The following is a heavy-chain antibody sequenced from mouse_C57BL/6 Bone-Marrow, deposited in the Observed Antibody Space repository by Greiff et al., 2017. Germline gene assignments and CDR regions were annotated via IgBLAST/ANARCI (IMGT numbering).Heavy chain of an antibody. Sequence: VQLQQSGPELVKPGASVKISCKASGYAFSSSWMNWVKQRPGKGLEWIGRIYPGDGDTNYNGKFKGKATLTADKSSSTAYMQRSSLTSEDSAVYFCARERFDGYYDYWGQGTTLTVSS. V-gene: IGHV1-82*01. CDR1: GYAFSSSW. CDR3: ARERFDGYYDY. J-gene: IGHJ2*01. CDR2: IYPGDGDT. D-gene: IGHD2-3*01.